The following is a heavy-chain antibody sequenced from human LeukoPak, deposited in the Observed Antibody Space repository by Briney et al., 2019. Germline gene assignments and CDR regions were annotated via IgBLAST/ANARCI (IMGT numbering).Heavy chain of an antibody. CDR1: GGSLHSGGCY. V-gene: IGHV4-31*03. J-gene: IGHJ4*02. Sequence: SETRSLTCTVSGGSLHSGGCYWTWIRQHPGKGLEWIGYIYYSGSTNYNPSLKSRLTMSLDTSKNQFSLNLGSVTAADTAVYYCAGQYSGPMGYYFDYWGQGALVTVSS. CDR2: IYYSGST. CDR3: AGQYSGPMGYYFDY. D-gene: IGHD2-21*01.